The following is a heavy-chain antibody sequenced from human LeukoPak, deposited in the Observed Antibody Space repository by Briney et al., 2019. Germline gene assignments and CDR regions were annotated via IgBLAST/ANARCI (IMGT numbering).Heavy chain of an antibody. D-gene: IGHD3-22*01. J-gene: IGHJ4*02. CDR1: GYTFTSYG. CDR3: ARDLTYDSSGLGGFDY. Sequence: WASVKVSCKASGYTFTSYGISWVRQAPGQGLEWMGWISAYNGNTNYAQKLQGRVTLTTDTSTSTAYMELRSLRSDDTAVYYCARDLTYDSSGLGGFDYWGQGTLVTVSS. V-gene: IGHV1-18*01. CDR2: ISAYNGNT.